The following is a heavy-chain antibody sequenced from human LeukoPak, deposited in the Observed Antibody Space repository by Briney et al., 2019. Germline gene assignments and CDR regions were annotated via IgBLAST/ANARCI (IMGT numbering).Heavy chain of an antibody. CDR1: GFTFSSYG. J-gene: IGHJ4*02. V-gene: IGHV3-33*06. D-gene: IGHD6-13*01. CDR3: AKTGPYSSSWYFDY. Sequence: GGSLRLSCAASGFTFSSYGMHWVRQAPGKGLEWVAVIWYDGSNKYYADSVKGRFTISRDNSKNTLYLQMNSLRAEDTAVYYCAKTGPYSSSWYFDYWGQGTLVTVSS. CDR2: IWYDGSNK.